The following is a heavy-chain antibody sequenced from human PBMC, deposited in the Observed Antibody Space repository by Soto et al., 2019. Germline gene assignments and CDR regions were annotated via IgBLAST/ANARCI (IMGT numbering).Heavy chain of an antibody. J-gene: IGHJ5*01. CDR1: GFTFSDYY. CDR2: ITSSGSST. V-gene: IGHV3-11*01. D-gene: IGHD6-19*01. Sequence: QVQLVDSGGGLVKPGGSLRLSCAASGFTFSDYYMSWIRQAPGKGLEWISYITSSGSSTYYADSVKGRFTISRDNAKNSLYLQMNSLRADDTAVYYCATELSGWYSTFDSWGQGTLVTVSS. CDR3: ATELSGWYSTFDS.